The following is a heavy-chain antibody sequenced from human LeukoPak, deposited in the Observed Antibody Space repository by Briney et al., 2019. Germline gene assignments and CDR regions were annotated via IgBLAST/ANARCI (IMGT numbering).Heavy chain of an antibody. CDR2: FDPEDGET. CDR1: GYTLTELS. J-gene: IGHJ4*02. Sequence: ASVKVSCKVSGYTLTELSMHWVRQAPGKGLEWMGGFDPEDGETIYAQKFQGRVTMTEDTSTHTAYMELSSLRSEDTAVYNCATVSGITMVRGVIFASGYFDYWGQGTLVTVSS. CDR3: ATVSGITMVRGVIFASGYFDY. D-gene: IGHD3-10*01. V-gene: IGHV1-24*01.